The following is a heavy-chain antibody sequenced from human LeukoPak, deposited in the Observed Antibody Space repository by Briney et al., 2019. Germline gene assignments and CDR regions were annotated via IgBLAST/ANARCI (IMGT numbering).Heavy chain of an antibody. J-gene: IGHJ4*02. CDR3: ARGLYGSGSTDY. Sequence: PSETLSLTCAVYGGSFSGYYWSWIRQPPGKGLEWIGEINHSGSTNYNPSLKSRVTISVDTSKNQFSLKLSSVTAADTAVYYCARGLYGSGSTDYWGQGTLVTVSS. CDR2: INHSGST. CDR1: GGSFSGYY. D-gene: IGHD3-10*01. V-gene: IGHV4-34*01.